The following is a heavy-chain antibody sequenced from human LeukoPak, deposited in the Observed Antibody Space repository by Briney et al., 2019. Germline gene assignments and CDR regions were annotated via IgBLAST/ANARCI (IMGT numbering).Heavy chain of an antibody. J-gene: IGHJ3*02. Sequence: PGGSLRLSCAASGFTFSSYEMNWVRQAPGKGLEWVSYISSSGSTIYYADSVKGRFTISRDNAKNSLYLQMNSLRAEDTAVYYCASTPIVVVVAATRYAFDIWGQGTMVTVSS. V-gene: IGHV3-48*03. D-gene: IGHD2-15*01. CDR3: ASTPIVVVVAATRYAFDI. CDR1: GFTFSSYE. CDR2: ISSSGSTI.